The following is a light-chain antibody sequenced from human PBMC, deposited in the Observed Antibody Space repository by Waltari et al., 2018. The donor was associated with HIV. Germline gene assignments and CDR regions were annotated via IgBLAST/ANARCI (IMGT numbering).Light chain of an antibody. V-gene: IGLV2-14*01. CDR2: EVT. CDR1: SSDIGYYDY. Sequence: QSALTQPASVSGSPGQSIVPPCTGSSSDIGYYDYVSWYQQYPGQAPKALIYEVTSRPSGTSSRFSGSKSATTAFLAISKLQTDDEADYFCSSYTRRGTVVFGGGTRLTVL. J-gene: IGLJ2*01. CDR3: SSYTRRGTVV.